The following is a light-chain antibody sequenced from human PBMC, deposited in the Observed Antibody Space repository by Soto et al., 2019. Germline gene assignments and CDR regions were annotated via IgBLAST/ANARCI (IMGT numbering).Light chain of an antibody. V-gene: IGKV1-5*03. CDR1: QSISDW. Sequence: DSQMTQSPSTLSASVGDRVTITCRASQSISDWLAWYQQKPGKAPKVLIYKASSLESGVPSRFSGSGSGTEFTLTISSLQPDDFATYYCQQYNSYWTFGQGTKVDIK. J-gene: IGKJ1*01. CDR3: QQYNSYWT. CDR2: KAS.